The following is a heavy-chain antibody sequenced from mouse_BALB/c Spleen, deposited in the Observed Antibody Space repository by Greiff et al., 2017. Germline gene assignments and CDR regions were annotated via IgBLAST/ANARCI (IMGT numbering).Heavy chain of an antibody. CDR3: ARGYGSRVDY. Sequence: EVQVVESGAELVKPGASVKLSCTASGFNIKDTYMHWVKQRPEQGLEWIGRIDPANGNTKYDPKFQGKATITADTSSNTAYLQLSSLTSEDTAVYYCARGYGSRVDYWGQGTTLTVSS. J-gene: IGHJ2*01. CDR2: IDPANGNT. V-gene: IGHV14-3*02. CDR1: GFNIKDTY. D-gene: IGHD1-1*01.